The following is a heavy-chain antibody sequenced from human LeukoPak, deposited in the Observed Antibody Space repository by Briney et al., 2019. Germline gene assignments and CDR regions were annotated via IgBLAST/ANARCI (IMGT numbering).Heavy chain of an antibody. D-gene: IGHD3-10*01. CDR3: ARLDSRGKWFGELLY. CDR1: GGSISSYY. CDR2: IYYSGST. J-gene: IGHJ4*02. Sequence: SETLSHTCTVSGGSISSYYWSWIRQPPGKGLEWIGYIYYSGSTNYNPSLKSRVTISVDTSKNQFSLKLSSVTAADTAVYYCARLDSRGKWFGELLYWGQGTLVTVSS. V-gene: IGHV4-59*01.